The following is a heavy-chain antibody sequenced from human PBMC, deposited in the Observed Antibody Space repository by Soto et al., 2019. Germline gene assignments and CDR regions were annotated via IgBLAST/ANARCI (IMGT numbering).Heavy chain of an antibody. CDR2: ISWNSGSI. Sequence: EVQLVESGGGLVQPGRSLRLSCAASGFTFDDYATHWVRQAPGKGLEWVSGISWNSGSIGYADSVKGRFTISRDNAKNSLYLQMNSLRAEDTALYYCAKENYMITFGGVIYYFDYWGQGTLVTVSS. J-gene: IGHJ4*02. CDR3: AKENYMITFGGVIYYFDY. CDR1: GFTFDDYA. V-gene: IGHV3-9*01. D-gene: IGHD3-16*02.